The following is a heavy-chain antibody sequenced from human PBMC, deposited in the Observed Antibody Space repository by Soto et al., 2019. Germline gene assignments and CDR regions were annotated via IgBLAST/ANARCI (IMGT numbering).Heavy chain of an antibody. D-gene: IGHD2-21*02. CDR3: AKGRNIVAVVTPFDG. J-gene: IGHJ4*02. Sequence: EVQLVESGGGLVQPGRSLRLSCVASGFTFGDYAMHWVRQAPGKGLEGVAGISWNTDNIGYADSVKGRFTISRDNAGHALYLQMNSLRHEDTAVYYCAKGRNIVAVVTPFDGWGQGDLVTVSS. CDR2: ISWNTDNI. V-gene: IGHV3-9*01. CDR1: GFTFGDYA.